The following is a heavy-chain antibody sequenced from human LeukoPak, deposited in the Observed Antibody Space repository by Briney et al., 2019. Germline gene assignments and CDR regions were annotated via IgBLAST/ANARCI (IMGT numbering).Heavy chain of an antibody. Sequence: GGSLRLSCAASGFTFNSYAMSWVRQAPGKGLEWVSAISGSGGSTYYADSVKGRFTISRDNSKNTLYLQMNSLRAEDTAVYYCAKALYGDYYYYGMDVWGQGTTVTVSS. CDR3: AKALYGDYYYYGMDV. V-gene: IGHV3-23*01. D-gene: IGHD4-17*01. CDR2: ISGSGGST. J-gene: IGHJ6*02. CDR1: GFTFNSYA.